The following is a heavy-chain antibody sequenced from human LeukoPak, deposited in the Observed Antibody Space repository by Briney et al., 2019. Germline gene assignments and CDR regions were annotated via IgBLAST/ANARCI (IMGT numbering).Heavy chain of an antibody. Sequence: GGSLRLSCAASGFTFSVFEMNWVRQAPGKGLEWVSYISSSGSTIYYADSVKGRFTISRDDAKNSLYLQMNSLRAEDTAVYYCARDDCSNGVCYNDAFDIWGQGTMVTVSS. D-gene: IGHD2-8*01. CDR2: ISSSGSTI. CDR3: ARDDCSNGVCYNDAFDI. V-gene: IGHV3-48*03. CDR1: GFTFSVFE. J-gene: IGHJ3*02.